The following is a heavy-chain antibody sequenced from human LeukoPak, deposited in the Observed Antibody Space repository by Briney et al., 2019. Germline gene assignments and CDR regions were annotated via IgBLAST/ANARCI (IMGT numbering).Heavy chain of an antibody. D-gene: IGHD1-1*01. J-gene: IGHJ4*02. CDR2: ISGSGGST. V-gene: IGHV3-23*01. CDR3: ARVLGLERRPSDY. Sequence: GGSLRLSCAASGFTFSSYAMNWVRQAPGKGLEWVSVISGSGGSTYYADSVKGRFTMSRDNSKNTLYLQMNSLRAEDTAVYYCARVLGLERRPSDYWGQGTLVTVSS. CDR1: GFTFSSYA.